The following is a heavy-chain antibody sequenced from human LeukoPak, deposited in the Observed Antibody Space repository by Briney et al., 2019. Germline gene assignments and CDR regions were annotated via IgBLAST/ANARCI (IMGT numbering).Heavy chain of an antibody. CDR2: IGSDNKP. CDR1: GFTFSAYA. J-gene: IGHJ4*02. CDR3: ARDGENYDILTGYYRGIDY. Sequence: GGSLRLSCEASGFTFSAYAMTWVRQAPGKGLEWVSSIGSDNKPHYSESVKGRFAISRDNSKNTLYLQMNSLRAEDTAVYYCARDGENYDILTGYYRGIDYWGQGTLVTVSS. D-gene: IGHD3-9*01. V-gene: IGHV3-23*01.